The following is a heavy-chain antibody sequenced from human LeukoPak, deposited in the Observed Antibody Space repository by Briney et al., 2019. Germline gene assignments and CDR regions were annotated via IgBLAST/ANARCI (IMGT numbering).Heavy chain of an antibody. Sequence: GGSLRLSCAASGFTFSSYGMHWVRQAPGKGLEWVAFIRYDGSNKYYADSVKGRFTISRDNSKNTLYLQMNSLRAEDTAVYYCAKGLNYDFWSGYPKPLDYWGQGTLVTVSS. V-gene: IGHV3-30*02. J-gene: IGHJ4*02. CDR2: IRYDGSNK. CDR1: GFTFSSYG. D-gene: IGHD3-3*01. CDR3: AKGLNYDFWSGYPKPLDY.